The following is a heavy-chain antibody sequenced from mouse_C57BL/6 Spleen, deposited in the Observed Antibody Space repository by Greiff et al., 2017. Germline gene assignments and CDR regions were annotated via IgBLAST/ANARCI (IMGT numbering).Heavy chain of an antibody. Sequence: VQLQQSGAELVRPGASVKLSCTASGFNINDYSMHWVKQSPEQSLEWIGRIDPEDGDTEYAAKFQGKATMTADTSSNTAYLQLSRLTSEDTAVYYCTHSHYDGSSYWYFDGWGTGTTVTVSS. CDR2: IDPEDGDT. J-gene: IGHJ1*03. CDR3: THSHYDGSSYWYFDG. CDR1: GFNINDYS. V-gene: IGHV14-1*01. D-gene: IGHD1-1*01.